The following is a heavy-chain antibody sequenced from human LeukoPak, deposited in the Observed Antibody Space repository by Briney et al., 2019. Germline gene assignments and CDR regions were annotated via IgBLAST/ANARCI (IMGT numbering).Heavy chain of an antibody. CDR3: ARRSDSGSYWYFDY. CDR2: IYTSGST. J-gene: IGHJ4*02. V-gene: IGHV4-4*07. Sequence: SETLSLTCTVSGGSISSYYWSWIRQPAGKGLEWIGRIYTSGSTNYNPSLKSRVTISVDTSKNQFSLELSSVTAADTAVYYCARRSDSGSYWYFDYWGQGTLVTVSS. D-gene: IGHD1-26*01. CDR1: GGSISSYY.